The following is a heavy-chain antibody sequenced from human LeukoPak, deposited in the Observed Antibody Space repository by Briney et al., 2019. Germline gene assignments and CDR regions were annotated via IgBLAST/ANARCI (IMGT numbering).Heavy chain of an antibody. J-gene: IGHJ5*02. V-gene: IGHV5-51*01. CDR3: ARSGSGSWGSGSYSSSVWFDP. CDR2: IYPGDSDT. D-gene: IGHD3-10*01. CDR1: GYSFTSYW. Sequence: GESLKISCKGSGYSFTSYWIGWVRQMPGKGLEWMGIIYPGDSDTRYSPSFQGQVTISADKSISTAYLQWSSLKASDTAMYYCARSGSGSWGSGSYSSSVWFDPWGQGTLVTVSS.